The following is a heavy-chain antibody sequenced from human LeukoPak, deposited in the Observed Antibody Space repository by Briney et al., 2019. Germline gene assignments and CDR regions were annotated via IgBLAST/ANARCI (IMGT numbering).Heavy chain of an antibody. CDR1: GFTFSSYS. D-gene: IGHD3-22*01. CDR2: ISSSSSYI. Sequence: GGSLRLSCAASGFTFSSYSMNWVRQAPGKGLEWVSSISSSSSYIYYADSVKGRFTISRDNAKNSLYLQMNSLRAEDTAVYYCARDQKSHYYDSSGYPYWGQGTLVTVSS. J-gene: IGHJ4*02. CDR3: ARDQKSHYYDSSGYPY. V-gene: IGHV3-21*01.